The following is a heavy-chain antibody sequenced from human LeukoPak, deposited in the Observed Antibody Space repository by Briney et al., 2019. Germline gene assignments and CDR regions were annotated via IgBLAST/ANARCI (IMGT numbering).Heavy chain of an antibody. D-gene: IGHD1-1*01. CDR2: ICSGGNT. CDR1: GGSISSSSYY. J-gene: IGHJ4*02. CDR3: ARDGPWKSDC. Sequence: SETLSLTCTVSGGSISSSSYYWGWIRQPPGKGLEWIGSICSGGNTCYNPSLKSRVTISADSSKTHFFLQLTSATDADTAVYFCARDGPWKSDCWGQGTLVTVSS. V-gene: IGHV4-39*02.